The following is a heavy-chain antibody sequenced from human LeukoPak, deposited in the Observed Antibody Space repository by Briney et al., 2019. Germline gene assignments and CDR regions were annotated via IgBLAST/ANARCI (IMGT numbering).Heavy chain of an antibody. Sequence: SGTLSLTCAVSGGSISSSNWWSWVRQPPGKGLEWIGEIYHSGSTNYNPSLKSRVTISVDKSKNQFSLKLSSVTAADTAVYYCASIGGSFPDGFDIWGQGTMVTVSS. CDR3: ASIGGSFPDGFDI. V-gene: IGHV4-4*02. J-gene: IGHJ3*02. CDR1: GGSISSSNW. CDR2: IYHSGST. D-gene: IGHD1-26*01.